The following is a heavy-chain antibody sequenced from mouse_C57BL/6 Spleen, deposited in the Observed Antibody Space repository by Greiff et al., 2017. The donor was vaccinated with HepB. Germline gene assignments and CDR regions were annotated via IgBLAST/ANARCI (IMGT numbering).Heavy chain of an antibody. CDR2: INPYNGGT. CDR1: GYTFTDYY. CDR3: ARGRNYYGSSPLYAMDY. V-gene: IGHV1-19*01. Sequence: VQLQQSGPVLVKPGASVKMSCKASGYTFTDYYMNWVKQSHGKSLEWIGVINPYNGGTSYNQKFKGKATLTVDKSSSTAYMELNSLTSEDSAVYYCARGRNYYGSSPLYAMDYWGQGTSVTVSS. D-gene: IGHD1-1*01. J-gene: IGHJ4*01.